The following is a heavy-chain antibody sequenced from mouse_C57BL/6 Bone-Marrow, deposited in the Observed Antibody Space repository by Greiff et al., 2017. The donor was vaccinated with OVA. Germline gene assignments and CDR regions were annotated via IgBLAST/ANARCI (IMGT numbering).Heavy chain of an antibody. CDR1: GFTFSDYY. CDR3: ARDGGLRFDY. V-gene: IGHV5-16*01. Sequence: EVQVVESEGGLVQPGSSMKLSCTASGFTFSDYYMAWVRQVPEKGLEWVANINYDGSSTYYLDSLKSRFIISRDNAKNILYLQMSSLKSEDTATYYCARDGGLRFDYWGQGTTLTVSS. J-gene: IGHJ2*01. CDR2: INYDGSST. D-gene: IGHD1-1*01.